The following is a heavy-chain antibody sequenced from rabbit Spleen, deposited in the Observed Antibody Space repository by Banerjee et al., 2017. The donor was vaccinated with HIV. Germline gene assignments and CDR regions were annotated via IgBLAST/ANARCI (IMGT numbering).Heavy chain of an antibody. CDR1: GFDLSSYYY. V-gene: IGHV1S45*01. CDR2: IDSGSSGFT. J-gene: IGHJ6*01. CDR3: ARDSGISFSSYGMDL. Sequence: QEQLEESGGGLVKPEGSLTLTCKASGFDLSSYYYMCWVRQAPGKGLEWIACIDSGSSGFTYFANWAKGRFTISKTSSTTVTLQMTSLTAADTATYFCARDSGISFSSYGMDLWGQGTLVTVS. D-gene: IGHD8-1*01.